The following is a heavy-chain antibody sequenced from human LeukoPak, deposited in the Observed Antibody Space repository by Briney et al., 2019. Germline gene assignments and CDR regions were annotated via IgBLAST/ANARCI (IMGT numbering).Heavy chain of an antibody. CDR1: GFTFNNYG. D-gene: IGHD2-2*01. V-gene: IGHV3-30*18. CDR2: ISYDGRNI. J-gene: IGHJ4*02. Sequence: GKSLRLSCAASGFTFNNYGMHWVRQAPGKGLEWVAVISYDGRNIHYPDSVKGRFTISRDISTDTLWLQMDSLRTEDTAVYYCAKGPLRGTAAAINYWGQGTLVTVSS. CDR3: AKGPLRGTAAAINY.